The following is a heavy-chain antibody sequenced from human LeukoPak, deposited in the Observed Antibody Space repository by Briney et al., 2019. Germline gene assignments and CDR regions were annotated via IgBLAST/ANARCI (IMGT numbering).Heavy chain of an antibody. J-gene: IGHJ4*02. CDR1: GGSISSYY. Sequence: SETLSLTCAVSGGSISSYYGSWIRQPAGHGREWIGCIYYSGSTDYNPSLRRRVTISVDTSKNQFSLKMSSLTAAETAVYYCATPPSGYSYGYFYWGQGTLVTVSS. CDR2: IYYSGST. V-gene: IGHV4-59*01. CDR3: ATPPSGYSYGYFY. D-gene: IGHD5-18*01.